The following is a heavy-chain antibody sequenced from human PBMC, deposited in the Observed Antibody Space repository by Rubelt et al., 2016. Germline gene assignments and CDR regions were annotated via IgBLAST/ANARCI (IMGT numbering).Heavy chain of an antibody. J-gene: IGHJ3*02. V-gene: IGHV1-69*01. CDR1: GGTFSSYA. CDR3: ARALRPEAFDI. D-gene: IGHD1-14*01. CDR2: IIPIFGTA. Sequence: QVQLVQSGAEVKKPGSSVKVSCKASGGTFSSYAISWVRQAPGQGLEWMGGIIPIFGTANYAQKFQGRVTITAYESTSTAYMRLSSLRSEDTAVYYCARALRPEAFDIWGQGTMVTVSS.